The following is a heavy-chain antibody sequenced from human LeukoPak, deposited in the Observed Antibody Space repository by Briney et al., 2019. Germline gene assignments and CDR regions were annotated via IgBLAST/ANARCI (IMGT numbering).Heavy chain of an antibody. Sequence: PSETLSLTCAVSGGSISSSNWWSWVRQPPGKGLEWIGQIYHSGSTNYNPSLKSRVAISVDKSKNQFPLNLNSVTAADTAVYYCARAGQGYCTSASCYLSLDYWGQGTLVTVSS. CDR3: ARAGQGYCTSASCYLSLDY. J-gene: IGHJ4*02. D-gene: IGHD2-2*01. CDR1: GGSISSSNW. V-gene: IGHV4-4*02. CDR2: IYHSGST.